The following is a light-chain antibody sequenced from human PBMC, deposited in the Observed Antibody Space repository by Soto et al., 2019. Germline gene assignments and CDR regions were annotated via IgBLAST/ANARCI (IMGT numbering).Light chain of an antibody. CDR3: QQYGNSPIT. CDR2: GAS. V-gene: IGKV3-15*01. Sequence: EIVMTQSPATLSVSPGERVTLSCRASQSVSSNLAWYQQKVGQAPRLLIYGASTRATGIPARFSGSGSGTDFTLTISRLEPEDFAVYYCQQYGNSPITFGQGTRLEIK. CDR1: QSVSSN. J-gene: IGKJ5*01.